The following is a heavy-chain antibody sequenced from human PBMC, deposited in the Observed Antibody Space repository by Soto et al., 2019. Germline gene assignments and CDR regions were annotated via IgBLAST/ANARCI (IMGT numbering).Heavy chain of an antibody. V-gene: IGHV4-59*01. CDR3: ARGEDAFFYYGLDV. CDR1: GGSITSSY. CDR2: IYDTGISGYTPST. Sequence: RSLTCTVSGGSITSSYWSWIRRPPGKGLEWIAYIYDTGISGYTPSTSYNPSLKSRVTMSVDTSKSQFSLKLTSVTAADTAVYYCARGEDAFFYYGLDVWGQGITVTVSS. J-gene: IGHJ6*02.